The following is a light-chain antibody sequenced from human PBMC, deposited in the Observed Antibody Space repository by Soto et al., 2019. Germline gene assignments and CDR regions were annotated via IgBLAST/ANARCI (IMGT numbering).Light chain of an antibody. V-gene: IGKV3-11*01. Sequence: EIVMTQSPATLSVSPGARAPLSCRASQSVRTSLAWYQHNPGQAPRLVIYDASLRANGVPARFGGSGSGTDFTLTINSLEPEDFAVYYCQQRNVWPPITFGQGTRLEIK. CDR2: DAS. CDR1: QSVRTS. CDR3: QQRNVWPPIT. J-gene: IGKJ5*01.